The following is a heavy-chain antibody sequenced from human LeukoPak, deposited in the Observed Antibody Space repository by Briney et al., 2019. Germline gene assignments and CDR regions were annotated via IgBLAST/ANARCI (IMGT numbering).Heavy chain of an antibody. V-gene: IGHV4-39*07. Sequence: PSETLSLTCSVSGDSITSSSYYWSWIRQPPGKGLDWIGEINHSGSTNYNPSLKSRVTISVDTSKNQFSLKLSSVTAADTAVYYCARGPGYGMVRGVISPNSPFGYWGQGPLVTVSS. J-gene: IGHJ4*02. CDR2: INHSGST. CDR3: ARGPGYGMVRGVISPNSPFGY. D-gene: IGHD3-10*01. CDR1: GDSITSSSYY.